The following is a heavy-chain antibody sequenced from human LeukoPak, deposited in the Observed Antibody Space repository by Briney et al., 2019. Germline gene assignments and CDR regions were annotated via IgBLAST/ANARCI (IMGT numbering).Heavy chain of an antibody. CDR3: ARGGQLGSLDY. D-gene: IGHD6-13*01. Sequence: GGSLRLSCAASGFTFSSYWMSWVRQAPGKGLEWVANIKQDGSEKYYVDSVEGRFTISRDNTKSSLILQMNGLRADDTALYYCARGGQLGSLDYWGQGTLVTVSS. J-gene: IGHJ4*02. V-gene: IGHV3-7*01. CDR2: IKQDGSEK. CDR1: GFTFSSYW.